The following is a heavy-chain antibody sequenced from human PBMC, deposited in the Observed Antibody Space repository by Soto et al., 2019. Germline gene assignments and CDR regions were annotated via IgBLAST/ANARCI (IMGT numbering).Heavy chain of an antibody. CDR1: GFTVSSNY. CDR2: IYSGGST. V-gene: IGHV3-66*01. J-gene: IGHJ4*02. CDR3: ARDSTESSGYSPHPHDY. Sequence: GGSLRLSCAASGFTVSSNYMSWVRQAPGKGLEWVSVIYSGGSTYYADSVKGRFTISRDNSKNTLYLQMNSLRAEDTAVYYCARDSTESSGYSPHPHDYWGQGTLVAVSS. D-gene: IGHD3-22*01.